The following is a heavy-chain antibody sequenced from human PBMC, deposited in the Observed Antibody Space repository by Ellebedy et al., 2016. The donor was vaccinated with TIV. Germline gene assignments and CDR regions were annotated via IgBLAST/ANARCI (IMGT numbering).Heavy chain of an antibody. CDR2: ISSSRSTI. J-gene: IGHJ6*02. V-gene: IGHV3-48*02. D-gene: IGHD2-15*01. Sequence: PGGSPRLSCAASGFTFSSYSMNWVRQAPGKGLEWVSYISSSRSTIYYADSVKGRFTISRDNAKNSLYLQMNSLRDEGTAVYYCAAAHYYFYGKDVWGQGTRVTVSS. CDR3: AAAHYYFYGKDV. CDR1: GFTFSSYS.